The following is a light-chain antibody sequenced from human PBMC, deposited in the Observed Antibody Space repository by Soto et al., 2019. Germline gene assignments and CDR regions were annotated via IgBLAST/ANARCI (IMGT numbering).Light chain of an antibody. CDR1: SSDVGSYNL. V-gene: IGLV2-23*01. J-gene: IGLJ2*01. CDR2: EGS. Sequence: QSALTQPASVSGSHGQSITISCTGTSSDVGSYNLVSWYQQHPGKAPKLMSYEGSKRPSGVSDRFSGSKSGNTASLTISGLQAEDEADYYCCSYAGSSTVVFGGGTKLTVL. CDR3: CSYAGSSTVV.